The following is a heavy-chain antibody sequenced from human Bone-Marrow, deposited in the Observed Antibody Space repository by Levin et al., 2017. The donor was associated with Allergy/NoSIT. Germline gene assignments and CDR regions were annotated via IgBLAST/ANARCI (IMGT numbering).Heavy chain of an antibody. D-gene: IGHD2-21*02. Sequence: SQTLSLTCTVSGGSVSSGSYYWSWIRQPPGEALECIGRIDYSWNTNYNPSLKSRVTISVDTSKNQFSLSLSSVTAADTAIYYCARANYGDKMEAFDIWGQGAMVTVSS. CDR2: IDYSWNT. CDR3: ARANYGDKMEAFDI. V-gene: IGHV4-61*01. CDR1: GGSVSSGSYY. J-gene: IGHJ3*02.